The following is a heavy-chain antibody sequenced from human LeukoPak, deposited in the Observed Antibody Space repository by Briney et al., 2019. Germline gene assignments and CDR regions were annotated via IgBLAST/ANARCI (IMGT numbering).Heavy chain of an antibody. CDR2: IYYSGST. J-gene: IGHJ3*02. D-gene: IGHD6-13*01. Sequence: SQTLSLTCTVSGGSITTGNYYGNWIRQHPGKGLEWIGYIYYSGSTYYNPSLKSRLTISVDTSQSQFSLRLSSVTAADTAVYYCARTSYSSMGAFDIWGQGTMVTVSS. V-gene: IGHV4-31*03. CDR3: ARTSYSSMGAFDI. CDR1: GGSITTGNYY.